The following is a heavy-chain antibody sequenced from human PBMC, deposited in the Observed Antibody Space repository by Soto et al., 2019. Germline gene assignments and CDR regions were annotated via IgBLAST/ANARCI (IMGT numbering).Heavy chain of an antibody. CDR3: ARGQEGVVATH. D-gene: IGHD5-12*01. Sequence: SETLSLTCAVNGGFLTGYYWSWIRQPPWKGLEWIGEIKDGGSTNYSPSLRGRATISSDTSNNQFSLKLNSVTAADTAVYYCARGQEGVVATHWDQGALVTVSS. J-gene: IGHJ4*02. CDR1: GGFLTGYY. CDR2: IKDGGST. V-gene: IGHV4-34*01.